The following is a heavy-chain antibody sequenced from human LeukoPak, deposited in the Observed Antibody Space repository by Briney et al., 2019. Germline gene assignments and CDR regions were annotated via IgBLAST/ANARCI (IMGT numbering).Heavy chain of an antibody. CDR1: GGSISSYY. J-gene: IGHJ4*02. Sequence: SETLPLTCTVSGGSISSYYWSWIRQPPGKGLEWIGYIYYSGSTNYNPSLKSRVTISVDTSKNQFSLKLSSVTAADTAVYYCARVHSGYDMYYFDYWGQGTLVTVSS. D-gene: IGHD5-12*01. V-gene: IGHV4-59*01. CDR2: IYYSGST. CDR3: ARVHSGYDMYYFDY.